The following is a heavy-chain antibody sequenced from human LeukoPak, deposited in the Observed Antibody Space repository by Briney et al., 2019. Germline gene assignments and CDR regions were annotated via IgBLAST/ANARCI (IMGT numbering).Heavy chain of an antibody. CDR3: ARDRSNERYYYDSSGDFDH. D-gene: IGHD3-22*01. V-gene: IGHV3-7*01. J-gene: IGHJ4*02. Sequence: PGGSLRLSCAASGFTFSSYWMSWVRQTPGKGLEWVANIKNDGSGKYYVDSVKGRFTNSRDNAKNSLYLQMNSLRAEDTAVYYCARDRSNERYYYDSSGDFDHWGQGTLVTVSS. CDR2: IKNDGSGK. CDR1: GFTFSSYW.